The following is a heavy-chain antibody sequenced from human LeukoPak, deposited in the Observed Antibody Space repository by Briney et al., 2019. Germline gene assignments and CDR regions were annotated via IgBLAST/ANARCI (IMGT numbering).Heavy chain of an antibody. CDR1: GFTFSTYG. Sequence: SGGSLRLSCAASGFTFSTYGTHWVRQAPGKGLEWVAFIRYDGSDKYYADSVKGRFTISRDNSKNTLSLQMNSLRPDDTAVYYCTRAGGLVRGVHYYYYMDVWGKGTTVTISS. CDR3: TRAGGLVRGVHYYYYMDV. D-gene: IGHD3-10*01. CDR2: IRYDGSDK. V-gene: IGHV3-30*02. J-gene: IGHJ6*03.